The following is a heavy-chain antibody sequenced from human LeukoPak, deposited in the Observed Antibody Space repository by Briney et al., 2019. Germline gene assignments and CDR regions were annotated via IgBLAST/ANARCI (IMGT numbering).Heavy chain of an antibody. CDR1: GGSFSGYY. CDR2: IHHSGST. J-gene: IGHJ4*02. Sequence: PSETLSLTCAVYGGSFSGYYWSWIRQPPGKGLEWIGEIHHSGSTNYNPSLKSRVAISVDTSKNQFSLKLSSVTAADTAVYYCARAAATILPYSSSWYYFDYWGQGTLVTVSS. D-gene: IGHD6-13*01. V-gene: IGHV4-34*01. CDR3: ARAAATILPYSSSWYYFDY.